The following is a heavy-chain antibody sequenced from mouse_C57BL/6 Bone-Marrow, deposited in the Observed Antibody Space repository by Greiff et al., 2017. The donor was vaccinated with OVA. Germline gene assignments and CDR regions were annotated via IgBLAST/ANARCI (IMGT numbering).Heavy chain of an antibody. Sequence: EVKVEESGGGLVQPGESLKLSCESNEYAFPSHDMSWVRKTPEKRLELVAAINSDGGSTYYPATMASRFIISRDNTKKTRYRQMSSLRSEETALYYCARHPSYYGSTYFDDWGQGTTLTVAS. V-gene: IGHV5-2*03. CDR2: INSDGGST. CDR1: EYAFPSHD. D-gene: IGHD1-1*01. J-gene: IGHJ2*01. CDR3: ARHPSYYGSTYFDD.